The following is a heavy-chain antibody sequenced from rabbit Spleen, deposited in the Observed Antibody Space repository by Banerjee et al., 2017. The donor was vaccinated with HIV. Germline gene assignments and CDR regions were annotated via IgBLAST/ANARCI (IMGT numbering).Heavy chain of an antibody. Sequence: QSLEESGGDLVKPGASLTLTCIASGVSFSGNSYMCWVRQAPGKGLEWIACIDAGSSGFTYFASWAKGRFTISKTSSTTVTLQMTSLTAADTATYFCARGDVYGNHGYDLWGPGTLVTVS. D-gene: IGHD6-1*01. CDR2: IDAGSSGFT. CDR3: ARGDVYGNHGYDL. CDR1: GVSFSGNSY. V-gene: IGHV1S40*01. J-gene: IGHJ6*01.